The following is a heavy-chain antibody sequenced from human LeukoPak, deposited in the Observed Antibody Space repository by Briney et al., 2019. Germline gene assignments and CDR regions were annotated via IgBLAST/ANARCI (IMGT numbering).Heavy chain of an antibody. D-gene: IGHD3-16*01. CDR3: AKDTGGIQIDY. CDR1: GFTFSGYG. CDR2: IKYDGSNT. Sequence: GGSLRLSCAASGFTFSGYGMHWVRQAPGKGLGWVTSIKYDGSNTYYADSVKGRFTISRDNSKNTLYLQMNSLRAEDTAVYYCAKDTGGIQIDYWGQGTLVTVSS. J-gene: IGHJ4*02. V-gene: IGHV3-30*02.